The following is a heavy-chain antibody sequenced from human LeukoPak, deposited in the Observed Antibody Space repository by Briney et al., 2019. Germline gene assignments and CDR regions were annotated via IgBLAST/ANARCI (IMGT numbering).Heavy chain of an antibody. D-gene: IGHD4-23*01. Sequence: SETLSLTCTVSGGSISSGGYYWSWIRQPPGKGLEWIGYIYHSGSTYYNPSLKSRVTISVDRSKNQFSLKLSSVTAADTAVYYCARNNYGGNSPGGDWGQGTLVTVSS. V-gene: IGHV4-30-2*01. CDR3: ARNNYGGNSPGGD. CDR2: IYHSGST. CDR1: GGSISSGGYY. J-gene: IGHJ4*02.